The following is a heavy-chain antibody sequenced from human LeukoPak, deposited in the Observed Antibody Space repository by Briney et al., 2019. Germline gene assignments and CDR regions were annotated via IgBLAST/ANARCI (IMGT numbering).Heavy chain of an antibody. Sequence: PGASLRLSCAASGFSFSDLYMDWVRQAPGKGLEWVGRTRNKPNSYTTEYAASVKGRFTISRDDSKNSLYLQMNSLKIEDTAVYYCVRDFYESSGSTYYFDYWGQGTLVTVSS. D-gene: IGHD3-22*01. CDR3: VRDFYESSGSTYYFDY. CDR2: TRNKPNSYTT. CDR1: GFSFSDLY. V-gene: IGHV3-72*01. J-gene: IGHJ4*02.